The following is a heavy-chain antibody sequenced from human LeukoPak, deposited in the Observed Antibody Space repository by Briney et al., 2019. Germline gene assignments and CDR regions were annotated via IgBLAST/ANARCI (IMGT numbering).Heavy chain of an antibody. CDR2: INPNSGGA. V-gene: IGHV1-2*06. CDR1: EYTFTDYY. CDR3: ARAVAGDAFDI. D-gene: IGHD6-19*01. J-gene: IGHJ3*02. Sequence: ASVKVSCKASEYTFTDYYAHWVRQAPGQGLEWMGRINPNSGGANYAQKFQGRVIMTRDTSISTAYMELSRLTSDDTAVYYRARAVAGDAFDIWGQGTMVTVSS.